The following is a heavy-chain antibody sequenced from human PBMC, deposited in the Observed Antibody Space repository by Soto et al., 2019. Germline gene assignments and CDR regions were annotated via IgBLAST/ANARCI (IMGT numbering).Heavy chain of an antibody. CDR3: ARGTAVTSTNYFDMDV. CDR1: GFTFSNYA. J-gene: IGHJ6*02. CDR2: ISYDGSKK. V-gene: IGHV3-30-3*01. D-gene: IGHD6-19*01. Sequence: GGSLRLSCATSGFTFSNYAIHWVRQAPGKGLEWVAVISYDGSKKFFADSVKGRFTISRDYSKSTVYLQMNSLRVDDSAAYYCARGTAVTSTNYFDMDVWGQGTTVTVSS.